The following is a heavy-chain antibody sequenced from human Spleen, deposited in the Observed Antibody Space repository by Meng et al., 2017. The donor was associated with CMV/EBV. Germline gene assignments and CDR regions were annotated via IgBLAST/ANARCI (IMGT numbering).Heavy chain of an antibody. CDR1: GFTFDDFA. D-gene: IGHD2-21*02. Sequence: SLKISCTASGFTFDDFAMHWVRQTPGEGLEWVSGFSGNTGFIAYADSVKGRFTISRDNAKKTLSLQMDSLRPEDTAQYYCTKGGGERVTFDAMDVWGQGTTVTVSS. J-gene: IGHJ6*02. CDR3: TKGGGERVTFDAMDV. CDR2: FSGNTGFI. V-gene: IGHV3-9*01.